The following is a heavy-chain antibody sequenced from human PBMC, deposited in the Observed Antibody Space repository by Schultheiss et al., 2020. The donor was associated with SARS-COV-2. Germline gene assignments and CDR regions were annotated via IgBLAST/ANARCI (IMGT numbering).Heavy chain of an antibody. V-gene: IGHV4-34*01. CDR2: INHSGST. CDR1: GGSFSGYY. D-gene: IGHD6-19*01. Sequence: SETLSLTCAVYGGSFSGYYWSWIRQPPGKGLEWIGEINHSGSTNYNPSLKSRVTISVDTSKNQFSLKLNSVTAADTAVYYCARGRRQWLVFQYYGMDVWGQGTTVTVSS. J-gene: IGHJ6*02. CDR3: ARGRRQWLVFQYYGMDV.